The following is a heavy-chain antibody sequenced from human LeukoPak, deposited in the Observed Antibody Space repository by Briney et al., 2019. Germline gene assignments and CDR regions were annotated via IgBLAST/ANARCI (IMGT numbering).Heavy chain of an antibody. CDR1: GYSISSGYY. V-gene: IGHV4-38-2*02. CDR3: ARERTELHPYYFDY. D-gene: IGHD1-26*01. Sequence: SETLSLTCTVSGYSISSGYYWGWIRQPPGKGLEWIGSIYHSGSTYYNPSLKSRVTISVDTSKNQFSLKLSSVTAADTAVYYCARERTELHPYYFDYWGQGTLVTVSS. CDR2: IYHSGST. J-gene: IGHJ4*02.